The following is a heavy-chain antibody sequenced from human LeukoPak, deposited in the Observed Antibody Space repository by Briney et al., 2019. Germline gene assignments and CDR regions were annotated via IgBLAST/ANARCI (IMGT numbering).Heavy chain of an antibody. J-gene: IGHJ3*02. CDR2: FDPEDGET. CDR3: ARSFQWLAGYAFDI. V-gene: IGHV1-24*01. Sequence: ASVKVSCKVSGYTLTELSMHWVRQAPGKGLEWMGGFDPEDGETIYAQKFQGRVTMTRDTSISTAYMELSRLRSDDTAVYYCARSFQWLAGYAFDIWGQGTMVTVSS. CDR1: GYTLTELS. D-gene: IGHD6-19*01.